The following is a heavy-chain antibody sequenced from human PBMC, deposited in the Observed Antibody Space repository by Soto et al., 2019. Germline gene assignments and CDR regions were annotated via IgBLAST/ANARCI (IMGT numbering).Heavy chain of an antibody. V-gene: IGHV1-3*01. J-gene: IGHJ4*02. CDR1: VYTFTSYA. Sequence: ASVKVSCNASVYTFTSYAMHWVRQAPGQRLEWMGWINAGNGNTKYSQKFQGRVTITRDPSASTAYMELSSLRSEDTAVYYCARVGSSGWYYFDYWGQGTLVTVSS. CDR2: INAGNGNT. CDR3: ARVGSSGWYYFDY. D-gene: IGHD6-19*01.